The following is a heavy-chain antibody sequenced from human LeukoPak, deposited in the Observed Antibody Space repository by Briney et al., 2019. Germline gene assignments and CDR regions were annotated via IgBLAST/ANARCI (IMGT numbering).Heavy chain of an antibody. J-gene: IGHJ4*02. CDR1: GYTFTGYY. CDR2: INPNSGGT. D-gene: IGHD4-23*01. CDR3: ARGGSDYGGYFDY. Sequence: ASVKVSCKASGYTFTGYYMHWVRQAPGQGLEWMGWINPNSGGTNYAQKFQGRVTMTRDTSTSTVYMELSSLRSEDTAVYYCARGGSDYGGYFDYWGQGTLVTVSS. V-gene: IGHV1-2*02.